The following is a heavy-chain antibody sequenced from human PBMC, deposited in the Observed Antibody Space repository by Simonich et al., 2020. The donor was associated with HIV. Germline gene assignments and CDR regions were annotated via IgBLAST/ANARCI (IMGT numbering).Heavy chain of an antibody. J-gene: IGHJ6*03. CDR3: TTDPNWEGGNYYYYYMDV. Sequence: GGSLKLSCAASGFTFRNAWMSWVRQAPGKGLEWVVRIKSKTDGETADYAAPVKGRFTISRHDSKNTLYLQMNRLKTEDTAVYYCTTDPNWEGGNYYYYYMDVWGKGSTVTVSS. CDR1: GFTFRNAW. D-gene: IGHD7-27*01. CDR2: IKSKTDGETA. V-gene: IGHV3-15*01.